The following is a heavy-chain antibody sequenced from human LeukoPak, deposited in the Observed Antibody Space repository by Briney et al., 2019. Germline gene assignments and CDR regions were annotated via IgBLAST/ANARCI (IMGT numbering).Heavy chain of an antibody. D-gene: IGHD6-19*01. CDR2: IIPILGIA. V-gene: IGHV1-69*04. CDR3: ARERGSGWTGYYYYMDV. Sequence: ASVKVSCKASGGTFSSYAISWVRQAPGQGLEWMGRIIPILGIANYAQKFQGRVTITADKSTSAAYMELSSLRSEDTAVYYCARERGSGWTGYYYYMDVWGKGTTVTVSS. CDR1: GGTFSSYA. J-gene: IGHJ6*03.